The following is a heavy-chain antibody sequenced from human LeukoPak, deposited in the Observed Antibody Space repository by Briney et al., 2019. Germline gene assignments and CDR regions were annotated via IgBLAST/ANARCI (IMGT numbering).Heavy chain of an antibody. J-gene: IGHJ5*02. V-gene: IGHV4-38-2*02. CDR1: GYSISSGYY. Sequence: PSETLSLTCTVSGYSISSGYYWGWIRQPPGKGLEWIGSIYHSGSTYYNPSLKSRVTISVDTSKNQFSLKLSSVTAADTAVYYCARGKDSSGYYIRFGWFDPWGQGTLVTVSS. CDR2: IYHSGST. CDR3: ARGKDSSGYYIRFGWFDP. D-gene: IGHD3-22*01.